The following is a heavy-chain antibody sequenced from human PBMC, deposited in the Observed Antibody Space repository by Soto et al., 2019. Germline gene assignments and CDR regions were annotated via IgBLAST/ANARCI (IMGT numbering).Heavy chain of an antibody. CDR1: GYTFTNYA. Sequence: QVQLVQSGAEVKKPGASVKVSCKASGYTFTNYAMHWVRQAPGQRLEWMEWINAGNGNTKYSQKFQGRVTITRDTSASTAYMELSSLRSEDTAVYYCARGGSLYWYFDLWGRGTLVTVSS. CDR3: ARGGSLYWYFDL. V-gene: IGHV1-3*01. J-gene: IGHJ2*01. CDR2: INAGNGNT. D-gene: IGHD1-26*01.